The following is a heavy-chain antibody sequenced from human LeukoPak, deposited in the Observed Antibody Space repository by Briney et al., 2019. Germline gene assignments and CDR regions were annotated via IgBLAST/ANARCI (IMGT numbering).Heavy chain of an antibody. D-gene: IGHD5-24*01. CDR3: ARGARAGYNLEPFDY. V-gene: IGHV4-59*08. J-gene: IGHJ4*02. CDR1: GDSISSYY. CDR2: IYYSGNT. Sequence: SETLSLTCTVSGDSISSYYWSWIRQPPGKGLEWIGYIYYSGNTSYTPSLKSRVTISVDTSKNQFSLKLSSVTAADTAVYYCARGARAGYNLEPFDYWGQGTLVTVSS.